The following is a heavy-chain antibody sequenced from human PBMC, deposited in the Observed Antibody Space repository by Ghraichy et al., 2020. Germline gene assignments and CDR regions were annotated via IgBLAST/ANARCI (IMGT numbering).Heavy chain of an antibody. V-gene: IGHV3-33*01. J-gene: IGHJ6*02. CDR2: IWYDGSNK. CDR1: GFTFSSYG. D-gene: IGHD6-25*01. CDR3: ARGPYSSVGYYYYYYGMDV. Sequence: GGSLRLSCAASGFTFSSYGMHWVRQAPGKGLEWVAVIWYDGSNKYYADSVKGRFTISRDNSKNTLYLQMNSLRAEDTAVYYCARGPYSSVGYYYYYYGMDVWGQGTTVTVSS.